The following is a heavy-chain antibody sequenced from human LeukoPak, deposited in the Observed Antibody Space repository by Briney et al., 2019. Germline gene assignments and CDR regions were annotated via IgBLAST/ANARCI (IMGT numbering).Heavy chain of an antibody. J-gene: IGHJ4*02. CDR1: GFTFDDYG. V-gene: IGHV3-20*04. D-gene: IGHD4-23*01. CDR2: VNWNGYST. CDR3: AREGSRGNLGY. Sequence: GGSLRLSCAASGFTFDDYGMNWVRHAPGKGLEWVSGVNWNGYSTGYADSVKGRFTISRDNAKNSLYLQMNSLRAEDTALYYCAREGSRGNLGYWGQGTLVTVSS.